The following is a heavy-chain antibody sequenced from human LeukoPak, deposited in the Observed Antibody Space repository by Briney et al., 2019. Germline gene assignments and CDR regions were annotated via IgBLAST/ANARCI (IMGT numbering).Heavy chain of an antibody. V-gene: IGHV4-59*01. CDR3: ARSVGIWLGDCGGGRCYATWFDP. CDR2: IHYSGST. CDR1: GGSISSYY. Sequence: KTSETLSLTCTVSGGSISSYYWSWIRQPPGKGLVCIGYIHYSGSTNYNPSLKSRATISVDTSKSQFSLKLSSVPAADTAVYYCARSVGIWLGDCGGGRCYATWFDPWGQGTLVTVSS. D-gene: IGHD2-15*01. J-gene: IGHJ5*02.